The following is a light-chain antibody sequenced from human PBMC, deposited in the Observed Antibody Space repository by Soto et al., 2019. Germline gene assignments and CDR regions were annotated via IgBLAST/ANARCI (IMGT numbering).Light chain of an antibody. CDR3: QPYGSSPT. CDR2: GAS. J-gene: IGKJ5*01. V-gene: IGKV3-20*01. CDR1: RSVSNNY. Sequence: VVTQSACALSLSPGERATLSCRASRSVSNNYLAWYQQKPGQAPRRLIYGASSRATGIPDRFSGSGSGTDFTLTISRLEPEDFAVYYCQPYGSSPTFGEGTRLEIK.